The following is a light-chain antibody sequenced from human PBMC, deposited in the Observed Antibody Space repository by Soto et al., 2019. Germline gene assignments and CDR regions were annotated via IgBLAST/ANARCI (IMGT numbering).Light chain of an antibody. CDR1: QGISVY. J-gene: IGKJ4*01. V-gene: IGKV1-27*01. CDR3: QKYNSGPLT. CDR2: AAS. Sequence: DIQMTQSPSSLSASLGDRVTITCRASQGISVYLAWFQQKPGKVPKLLTYAASTVQSEVPSRFSGSESRTDFTLTISSLQTEDVATYYCQKYNSGPLTFGGVTKVVIK.